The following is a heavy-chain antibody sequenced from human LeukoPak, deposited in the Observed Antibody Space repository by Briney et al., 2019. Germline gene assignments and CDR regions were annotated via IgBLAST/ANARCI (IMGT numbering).Heavy chain of an antibody. Sequence: GGSLRLSCAASGFTFSSYSMNWVRQAPGKGLEWVSSISSSSSYIHYADLVKGRFTISRDNAKNSLYLQMNSLRAEDTAVYYCARDRGGSYAAFDYWGQGTLVTVSS. V-gene: IGHV3-21*01. CDR1: GFTFSSYS. CDR2: ISSSSSYI. CDR3: ARDRGGSYAAFDY. D-gene: IGHD1-26*01. J-gene: IGHJ4*02.